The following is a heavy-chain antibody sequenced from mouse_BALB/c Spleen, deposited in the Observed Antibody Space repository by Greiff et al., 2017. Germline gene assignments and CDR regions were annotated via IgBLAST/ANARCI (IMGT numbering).Heavy chain of an antibody. V-gene: IGHV1-5*01. CDR2: IYPGNSDT. CDR3: INWDDAMDY. CDR1: GYSFTSYW. J-gene: IGHJ4*01. Sequence: VHVKQSGTVLARPGASVKMSCKASGYSFTSYWMHWVKQRPGQGLEWIGAIYPGNSDTSYNQKFKGKAKLTAVTSASTAYMELSSLTNEDSAVYYCINWDDAMDYWGQGTSVTVSS. D-gene: IGHD4-1*02.